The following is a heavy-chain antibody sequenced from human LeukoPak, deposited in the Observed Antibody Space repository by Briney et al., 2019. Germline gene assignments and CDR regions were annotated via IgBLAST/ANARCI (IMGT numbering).Heavy chain of an antibody. CDR1: GGSISSYY. Sequence: PSETLSLTCTVSGGSISSYYWSWIRQPAGTALEWIGRIYTSGTITYNPSLKSRVTMSVDTSKNQFSLKLSSVTATDTAVYYCARDSGTTGEVKFDPWGQGTLVTVSS. CDR2: IYTSGTI. V-gene: IGHV4-4*07. D-gene: IGHD3-10*01. CDR3: ARDSGTTGEVKFDP. J-gene: IGHJ5*02.